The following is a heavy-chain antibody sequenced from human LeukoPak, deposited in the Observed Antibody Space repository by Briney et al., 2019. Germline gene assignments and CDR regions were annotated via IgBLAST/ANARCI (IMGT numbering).Heavy chain of an antibody. CDR1: GFTFSSYA. CDR2: ISGSGGST. V-gene: IGHV3-23*01. J-gene: IGHJ4*02. CDR3: AKTVYSSSWYEVLPFDY. Sequence: GGSLRLSCAASGFTFSSYAMSWVRQAPGKGLEWVSAISGSGGSTYYADSVKGRFTISRDNSKNTLYLQMNSLRAEDTAVYYCAKTVYSSSWYEVLPFDYWGQGTLVTVSS. D-gene: IGHD6-13*01.